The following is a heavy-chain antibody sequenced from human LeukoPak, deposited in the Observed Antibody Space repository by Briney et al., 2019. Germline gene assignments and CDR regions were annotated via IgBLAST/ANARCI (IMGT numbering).Heavy chain of an antibody. Sequence: GGSLRLSCAASGFTFSSYWMHWVRQAPGKGLVWVSRINSDGSRTSYADSVKGRFTISRDNAKNTLYLQMNSLRAEDTAVYYCARGSLWQQLAHFDYWGQGTLVTVSS. J-gene: IGHJ4*02. CDR3: ARGSLWQQLAHFDY. CDR2: INSDGSRT. D-gene: IGHD6-13*01. CDR1: GFTFSSYW. V-gene: IGHV3-74*01.